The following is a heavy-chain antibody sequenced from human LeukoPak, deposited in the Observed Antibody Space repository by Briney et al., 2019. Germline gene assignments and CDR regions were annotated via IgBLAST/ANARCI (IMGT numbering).Heavy chain of an antibody. D-gene: IGHD3-10*01. J-gene: IGHJ4*02. CDR2: ISSSSSYI. Sequence: PGGSLRLSCAASGFTFSSYSMNWVRQAPGKGLEWVSSISSSSSYIYYADSVKGRFTISRDNAKNSLYLQMNSLRAEDTAVYYCARDAPTYYYGSGSYYQRGYYFDYWGQGTLVTVSS. CDR3: ARDAPTYYYGSGSYYQRGYYFDY. V-gene: IGHV3-21*01. CDR1: GFTFSSYS.